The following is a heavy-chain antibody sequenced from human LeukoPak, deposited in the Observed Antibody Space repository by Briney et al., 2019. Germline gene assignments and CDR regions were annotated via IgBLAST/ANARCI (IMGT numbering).Heavy chain of an antibody. D-gene: IGHD1-1*01. CDR2: IYRGDSDT. V-gene: IGHV5-51*01. Sequence: GESLKISRKASGYSFTNYWIGWVRQMPGKGLEWMGIIYRGDSDTRYSPSTQGQVTISADISISTAFLQWSSLKASDTAMYYCATHGKVPIGSNWFDPWGQGTLVTVSS. J-gene: IGHJ5*02. CDR1: GYSFTNYW. CDR3: ATHGKVPIGSNWFDP.